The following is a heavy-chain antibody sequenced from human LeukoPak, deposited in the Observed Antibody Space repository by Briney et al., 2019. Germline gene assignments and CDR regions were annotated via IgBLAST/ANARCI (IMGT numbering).Heavy chain of an antibody. D-gene: IGHD3-9*01. Sequence: ASVKVSCKVSGYTLTELSMHWVRQAPGKGLEWMGGSDPEDGETIYAQKFQGRVTMTEDTSTDTAYMELSSLRSEDTAVYYCATDPQLRYFDWSYWGQGTLVTVSS. J-gene: IGHJ4*02. V-gene: IGHV1-24*01. CDR2: SDPEDGET. CDR1: GYTLTELS. CDR3: ATDPQLRYFDWSY.